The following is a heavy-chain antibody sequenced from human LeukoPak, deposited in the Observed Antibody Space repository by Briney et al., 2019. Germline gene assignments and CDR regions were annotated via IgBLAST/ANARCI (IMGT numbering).Heavy chain of an antibody. CDR2: INAGNGNT. J-gene: IGHJ4*01. D-gene: IGHD5-12*01. Sequence: GASVKVSCKASGYTFTTYAIHWVRQAPGQRLEWMGWINAGNGNTKYSQKFQGRVTITRDTYANIVYMELSSLRSEDTAVYFCARDRGYDSFFDYWGHGTLVTVSS. CDR3: ARDRGYDSFFDY. V-gene: IGHV1-3*01. CDR1: GYTFTTYA.